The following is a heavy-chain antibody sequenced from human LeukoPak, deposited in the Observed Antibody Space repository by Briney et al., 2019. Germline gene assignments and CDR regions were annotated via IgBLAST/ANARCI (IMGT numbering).Heavy chain of an antibody. D-gene: IGHD6-6*01. J-gene: IGHJ6*03. CDR1: GGSISSYY. CDR3: ARAVCPTIKFCDSSYFMDV. Sequence: PSETPSLTCTVSGGSISSYYWSWIRQPPGKGLEWMGYIYYSGSTNYNPSLKSRVTISVDTSKNQFSLKLSSVTAADTAVYYCARAVCPTIKFCDSSYFMDVWGKGTTVNVS. CDR2: IYYSGST. V-gene: IGHV4-59*01.